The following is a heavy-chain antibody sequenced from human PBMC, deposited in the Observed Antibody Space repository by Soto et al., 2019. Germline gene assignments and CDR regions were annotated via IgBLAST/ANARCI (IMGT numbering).Heavy chain of an antibody. V-gene: IGHV3-9*01. CDR1: GFIFDDFA. CDR3: TKVGGLYDFWSGPLHFDL. D-gene: IGHD3-3*01. J-gene: IGHJ4*02. Sequence: EGQLVASGGGFVQPGRSLRLSCAGSGFIFDDFALHWVRQAPGKGLEWVSGISWNSDSIGYADAVKGRFTISRDNAKNSLYLQMNSLRVEDTALYYCTKVGGLYDFWSGPLHFDLWGQGTLVTVSS. CDR2: ISWNSDSI.